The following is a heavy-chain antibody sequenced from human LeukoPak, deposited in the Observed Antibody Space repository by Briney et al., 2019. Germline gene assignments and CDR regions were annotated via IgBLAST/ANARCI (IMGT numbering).Heavy chain of an antibody. Sequence: GGSLRLSCAASGFTVSSNYMSWVRQAPGKGLEWVSVIYSGGSTYYADSVKGRFTISRDNSKNTLYLQMNSLRAEDTAVYYCAKSKRVFWFDPWGQGTLVTVSS. D-gene: IGHD6-25*01. J-gene: IGHJ5*02. CDR3: AKSKRVFWFDP. CDR2: IYSGGST. V-gene: IGHV3-66*01. CDR1: GFTVSSNY.